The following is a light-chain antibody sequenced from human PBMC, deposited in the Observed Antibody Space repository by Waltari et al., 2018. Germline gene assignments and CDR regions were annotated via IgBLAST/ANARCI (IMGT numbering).Light chain of an antibody. V-gene: IGLV2-11*01. CDR3: CSFAGSPLYV. J-gene: IGLJ1*01. Sequence: QSALTPPLSVSGPPGQSVPLPCPGTSSYVAGYNYVSWYQQHPGKAPQLMIYDVSKRPSGVPDRFSGSRSGDTASLTISGLQAEDEADYYCCSFAGSPLYVFGTGTKVTVL. CDR2: DVS. CDR1: SSYVAGYNY.